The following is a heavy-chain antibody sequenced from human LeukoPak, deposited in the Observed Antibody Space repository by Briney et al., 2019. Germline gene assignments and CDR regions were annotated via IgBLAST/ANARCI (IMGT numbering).Heavy chain of an antibody. D-gene: IGHD1-1*01. Sequence: HPGGSLRLSCAASGFTFDDYAMHWVRQAPGKGLEWVSGISWNSGSIGYADSVKGRFTISRDNAKNSLYLQMNSLRAEDTALYYCARFTGTPPFLDMDVWGKGTTVTVSS. CDR2: ISWNSGSI. CDR3: ARFTGTPPFLDMDV. CDR1: GFTFDDYA. V-gene: IGHV3-9*01. J-gene: IGHJ6*03.